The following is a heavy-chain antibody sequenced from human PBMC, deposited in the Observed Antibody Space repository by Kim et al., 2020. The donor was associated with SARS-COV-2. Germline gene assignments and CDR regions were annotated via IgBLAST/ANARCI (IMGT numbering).Heavy chain of an antibody. D-gene: IGHD2-15*01. V-gene: IGHV3-23*01. CDR3: VKGSGTKSFDY. J-gene: IGHJ4*02. CDR2: ISGSGDST. CDR1: GFTFSGYA. Sequence: GGSLRLSCAASGFTFSGYAMNWVRQAPGKGLERVSAISGSGDSTYSADSVKGRFTMSRDNSKNTLYLQMNSLRAEDTAVYYCVKGSGTKSFDYWGQGTLVTVSS.